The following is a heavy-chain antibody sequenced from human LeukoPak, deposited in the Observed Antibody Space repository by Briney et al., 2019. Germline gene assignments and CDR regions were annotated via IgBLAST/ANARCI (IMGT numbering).Heavy chain of an antibody. J-gene: IGHJ5*02. Sequence: GGSQRLSCAASGFTVSSNYMSWVRQAPGKGLEWVSVIYSGGSTYYADSVKGRFTISRDNSKNSLYLQMNSLRAEDTAVYYCARGPSPPWDQFDPWGQGTLVTVSS. CDR1: GFTVSSNY. D-gene: IGHD1-26*01. V-gene: IGHV3-66*01. CDR3: ARGPSPPWDQFDP. CDR2: IYSGGST.